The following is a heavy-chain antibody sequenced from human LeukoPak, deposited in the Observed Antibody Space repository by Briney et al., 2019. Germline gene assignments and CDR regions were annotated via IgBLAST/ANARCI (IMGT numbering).Heavy chain of an antibody. D-gene: IGHD2-8*01. CDR1: GYSISSGYY. CDR2: IYHSGST. CDR3: ARQGCTNGVCYGFDY. V-gene: IGHV4-38-2*01. Sequence: PSETLSLTCAVSGYSISSGYYWGWIRQPPWKGVEWIGSIYHSGSTDYNPSLKSRVTMSVDTSKNQFSLKLSSVTAADTAVYYCARQGCTNGVCYGFDYWGQGTLVTVSS. J-gene: IGHJ4*02.